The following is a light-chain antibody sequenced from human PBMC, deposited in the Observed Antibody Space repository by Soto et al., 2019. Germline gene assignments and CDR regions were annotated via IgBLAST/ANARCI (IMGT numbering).Light chain of an antibody. J-gene: IGKJ1*01. CDR2: DAT. CDR3: QQSYSTPWT. V-gene: IGKV1-39*01. CDR1: QSITSN. Sequence: DIQMAQSPSSLSASVGERVTITCRASQSITSNLNWYQQKPGKAPKLLIYDATSLQGGVPSRFGGSGSGADFTLTISSLQPEDFATYICQQSYSTPWTFGQGTKVDIK.